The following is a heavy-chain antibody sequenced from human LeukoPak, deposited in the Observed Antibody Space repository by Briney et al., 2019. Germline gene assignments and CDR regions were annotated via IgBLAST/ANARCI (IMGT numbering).Heavy chain of an antibody. CDR2: ISSSSSYI. J-gene: IGHJ4*02. CDR1: GFTFSSNW. Sequence: GGSLRLSCAASGFTFSSNWMSWVRQAPGKGLEWVSSISSSSSYIYYADSVKGRFTISRDNAKNSLYLQMNSLRAEDTAVYYCARDRGMATVPDYWGQGTLVTVSS. V-gene: IGHV3-21*01. D-gene: IGHD5-24*01. CDR3: ARDRGMATVPDY.